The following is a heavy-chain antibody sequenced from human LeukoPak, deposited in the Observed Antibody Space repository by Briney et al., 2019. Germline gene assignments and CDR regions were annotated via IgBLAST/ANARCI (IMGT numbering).Heavy chain of an antibody. Sequence: GGSLRLSCAASGFTFSSYGMHWVRQAPGKGLEWVAVISYDGSNKYYADSVKGRFTISRDNSKNTLYLQMDSLRAEDTAVYYCAKDQGITIFFFSDFDYWGQGTLVTVSS. D-gene: IGHD3-9*01. CDR2: ISYDGSNK. V-gene: IGHV3-30*18. CDR1: GFTFSSYG. J-gene: IGHJ4*02. CDR3: AKDQGITIFFFSDFDY.